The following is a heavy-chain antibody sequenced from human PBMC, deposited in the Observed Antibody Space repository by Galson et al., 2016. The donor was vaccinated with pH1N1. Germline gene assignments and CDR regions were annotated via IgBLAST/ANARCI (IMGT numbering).Heavy chain of an antibody. D-gene: IGHD3-22*01. V-gene: IGHV4-39*01. J-gene: IGHJ5*02. CDR3: ARYYYDSSGSGFDP. Sequence: LSLTCTVSGGSIRRSSYYWGWIRQPPGKGLEWIGSIYYSGGTSYNPSLQSRVTISVDTSKNQFSLKLTSVTAADTAVYYCARYYYDSSGSGFDPWGQGTLVTVSS. CDR1: GGSIRRSSYY. CDR2: IYYSGGT.